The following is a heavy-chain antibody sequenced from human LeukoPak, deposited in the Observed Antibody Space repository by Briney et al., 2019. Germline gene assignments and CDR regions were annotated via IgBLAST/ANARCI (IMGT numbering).Heavy chain of an antibody. CDR3: ARYISGTSQVFDY. D-gene: IGHD1-20*01. J-gene: IGHJ4*02. V-gene: IGHV4-59*01. Sequence: SETLPLTCTVSGGSISSYYWSWIRQPPGKGLEWIGYIYYSGSTNYNPSFKSRVTISVDTSKNQFSLKLSSVTAADTAVYYCARYISGTSQVFDYWGQGTLVTVSS. CDR1: GGSISSYY. CDR2: IYYSGST.